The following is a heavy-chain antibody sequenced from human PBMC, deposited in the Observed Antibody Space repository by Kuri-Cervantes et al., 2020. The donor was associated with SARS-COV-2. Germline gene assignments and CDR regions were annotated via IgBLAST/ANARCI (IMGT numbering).Heavy chain of an antibody. Sequence: GESLKISCSASGFTFSSYAMHWVRQAPGKGLEWVSSISSSSSYIYYADSVKGRFTISRDNAKNSLYLQMNSLRAEDTAVYYCARDPSEGSSSWNDLNWFDPWGQGTLVTVSS. CDR1: GFTFSSYA. V-gene: IGHV3-21*01. CDR3: ARDPSEGSSSWNDLNWFDP. D-gene: IGHD6-13*01. J-gene: IGHJ5*02. CDR2: ISSSSSYI.